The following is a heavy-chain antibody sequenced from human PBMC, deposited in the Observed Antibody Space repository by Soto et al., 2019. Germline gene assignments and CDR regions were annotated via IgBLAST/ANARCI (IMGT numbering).Heavy chain of an antibody. CDR3: ARDRRSGSSTLDY. CDR2: ISVTGGST. J-gene: IGHJ4*02. CDR1: GFIFSNYA. V-gene: IGHV3-23*01. Sequence: PGGSLRLSCAASGFIFSNYALCWVRQAPGKGLEWVSTISVTGGSTNYADSVKGRLTISRDNSKNTLYLQMNSLRAEDTAVYYCARDRRSGSSTLDYWGLGPLVTVYS. D-gene: IGHD3-3*01.